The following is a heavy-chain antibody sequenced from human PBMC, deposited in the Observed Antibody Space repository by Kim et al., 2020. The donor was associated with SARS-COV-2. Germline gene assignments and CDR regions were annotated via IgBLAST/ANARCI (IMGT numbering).Heavy chain of an antibody. CDR1: RFTFSDYY. Sequence: GGSLRLSCAASRFTFSDYYMSWIRQAPGRGLEWVSYISYSSSYTKYADSVKGRFTISRDNAKNSLYLQMNSLRAEDTAVYYCATWGDSSGYWYFDYWGQG. CDR3: ATWGDSSGYWYFDY. D-gene: IGHD3-22*01. V-gene: IGHV3-11*03. CDR2: ISYSSSYT. J-gene: IGHJ4*02.